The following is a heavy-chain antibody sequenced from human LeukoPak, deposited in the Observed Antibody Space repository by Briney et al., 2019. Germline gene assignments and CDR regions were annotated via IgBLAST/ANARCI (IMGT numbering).Heavy chain of an antibody. CDR2: ISGSGDRT. D-gene: IGHD3-10*01. CDR1: GFTFISYG. J-gene: IGHJ4*02. Sequence: GGSLRLSCAASGFTFISYGMSWVRQAPGKGLEWVSGISGSGDRTYYADSVKGRFTISRDNSKNTLYLQMNSLRVEDTALYYCAKGIKDYYGSGRVPIFDSWGQGTLVTVSS. V-gene: IGHV3-23*01. CDR3: AKGIKDYYGSGRVPIFDS.